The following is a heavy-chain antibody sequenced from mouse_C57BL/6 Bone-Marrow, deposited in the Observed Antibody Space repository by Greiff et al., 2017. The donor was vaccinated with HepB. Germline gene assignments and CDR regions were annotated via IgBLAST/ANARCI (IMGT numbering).Heavy chain of an antibody. CDR2: IYPGDGDT. V-gene: IGHV1-82*01. J-gene: IGHJ1*03. D-gene: IGHD1-1*01. Sequence: VQLQQSGPELVKPGASVKISCKASGYAFSSSWMNWVKQRPGKGLEWIGRIYPGDGDTNYNGKFKGNATLTADKSSSTAYMQLSSLTSEDSAVYFCARSNSSSYWYFDVWGTGTTVTVSS. CDR3: ARSNSSSYWYFDV. CDR1: GYAFSSSW.